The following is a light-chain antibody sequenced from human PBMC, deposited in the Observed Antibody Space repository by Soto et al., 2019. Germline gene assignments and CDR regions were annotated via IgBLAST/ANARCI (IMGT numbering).Light chain of an antibody. CDR1: SSNIGSNT. Sequence: QSVLTQPTSASGTPGQRVTISCSGSSSNIGSNTVNWYQQLPGTAPKLLIYSNNQRPSGVPDRFSGSKSGTSASLAISGLQSEDEADYYCAAWDDSLNVVVFGGGTKLTVL. CDR3: AAWDDSLNVVV. V-gene: IGLV1-44*01. CDR2: SNN. J-gene: IGLJ2*01.